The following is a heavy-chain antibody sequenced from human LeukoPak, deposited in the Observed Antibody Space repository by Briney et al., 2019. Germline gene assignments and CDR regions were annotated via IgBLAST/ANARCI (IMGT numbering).Heavy chain of an antibody. J-gene: IGHJ6*03. CDR1: GFTFSGYS. V-gene: IGHV3-21*01. D-gene: IGHD6-19*01. CDR3: ARDAQWLVPEGYFYYMDV. Sequence: GGSLRLSCAGSGFTFSGYSMNWFRQAPGKGLERVSSISSRSTNIFYADSVKGRFTISRDNAKNSLYLQMNSLGAEDTAVYYCARDAQWLVPEGYFYYMDVWGKGTTVTVFS. CDR2: ISSRSTNI.